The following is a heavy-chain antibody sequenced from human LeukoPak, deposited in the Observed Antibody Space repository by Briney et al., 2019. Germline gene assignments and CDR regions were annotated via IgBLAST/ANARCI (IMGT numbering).Heavy chain of an antibody. CDR2: MNPNSGNT. Sequence: ASVTVSCKASGYTFTSYDINWVRQATGQGLEWMGWMNPNSGNTGYAQKFQGRVTITRNTSISTAYMELSSLRSEDTAVYYCARADYYGSGSYYTYYYYYYMDVWGKGTTVTVSS. D-gene: IGHD3-10*01. CDR1: GYTFTSYD. J-gene: IGHJ6*03. CDR3: ARADYYGSGSYYTYYYYYYMDV. V-gene: IGHV1-8*03.